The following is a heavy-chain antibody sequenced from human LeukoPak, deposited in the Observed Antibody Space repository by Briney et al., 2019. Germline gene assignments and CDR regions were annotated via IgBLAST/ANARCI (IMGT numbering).Heavy chain of an antibody. CDR1: GGSISSYY. V-gene: IGHV4-59*01. Sequence: MPSETLSLTCTVSGGSISSYYWSWIRQPPGKGLEWIGYIYYSGTTNYNPSLKSRVTISVDTSKNQFSLKLSSVTAADTAVYYCARGVYIAAAQYGYWGQGTLVTASS. CDR2: IYYSGTT. D-gene: IGHD6-13*01. CDR3: ARGVYIAAAQYGY. J-gene: IGHJ4*02.